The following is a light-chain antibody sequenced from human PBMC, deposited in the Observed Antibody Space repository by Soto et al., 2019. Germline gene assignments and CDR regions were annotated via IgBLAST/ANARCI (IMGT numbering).Light chain of an antibody. CDR1: QTISSW. CDR3: QQYNSFT. J-gene: IGKJ1*01. CDR2: DAS. V-gene: IGKV1-5*01. Sequence: DIQMTQSPSTLSGSVGDRVTITCRASQTISSWLAWYQQKPGKAPKLLIYDASSLESGVSSRFSGSGSGTEFTLTISSLQPDDFATYYCQQYNSFTFGQGTKVDIK.